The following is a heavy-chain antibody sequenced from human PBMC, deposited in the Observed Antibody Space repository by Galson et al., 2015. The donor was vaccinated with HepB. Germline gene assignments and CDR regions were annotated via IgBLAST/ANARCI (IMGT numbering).Heavy chain of an antibody. CDR2: INPKSDDT. CDR3: ARGRRGVGYNFNWFDP. D-gene: IGHD1-20*01. V-gene: IGHV1-8*01. CDR1: AYTFTSYD. J-gene: IGHJ5*02. Sequence: SVKVSSKASAYTFTSYDINWVRQATGQGLEWMGWINPKSDDTGYAQKFQGRVTMTRDTSIATAYMGLSSLTSDDTAVYYCARGRRGVGYNFNWFDPWGQGTLVTVSS.